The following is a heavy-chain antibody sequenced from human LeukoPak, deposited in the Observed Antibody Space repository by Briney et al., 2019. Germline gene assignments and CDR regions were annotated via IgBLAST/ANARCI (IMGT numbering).Heavy chain of an antibody. CDR3: AKTLRQCLYGVDY. D-gene: IGHD6-19*01. Sequence: GGSLRLSCAASGFTFSSYGMSWVRQAPGKGLEWVSAISGSGGSTYYADSVKGRFTISRDNSKNTLYLQMNGLRAEDTAVYYCAKTLRQCLYGVDYWGQGTLVTVSS. J-gene: IGHJ4*02. V-gene: IGHV3-23*01. CDR1: GFTFSSYG. CDR2: ISGSGGST.